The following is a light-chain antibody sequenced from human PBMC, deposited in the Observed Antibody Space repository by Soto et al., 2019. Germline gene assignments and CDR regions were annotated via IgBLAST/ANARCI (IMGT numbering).Light chain of an antibody. CDR3: SSYTSISSVV. CDR1: SSDVGGYNY. CDR2: EVS. V-gene: IGLV2-14*01. J-gene: IGLJ2*01. Sequence: QSALTQPASVSGSPGQSITISCTGTSSDVGGYNYVSWHQQHPGKAPKLMIYEVSNRPLGVSNRFSGSKSGNTASLTISGLQAEDEADYYCSSYTSISSVVFGGGTKLTVL.